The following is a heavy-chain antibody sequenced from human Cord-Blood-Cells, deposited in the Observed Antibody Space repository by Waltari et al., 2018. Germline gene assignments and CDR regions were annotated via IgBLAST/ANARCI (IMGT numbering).Heavy chain of an antibody. CDR1: GGTFSSYA. J-gene: IGHJ5*02. D-gene: IGHD4-17*01. CDR2: IIPLLGIA. CDR3: ARGYGDYETS. V-gene: IGHV1-69*04. Sequence: QVQLVQSGAEVKKPGSSVKVSCKASGGTFSSYAISWVRQAAGQGLEWMGGIIPLLGIANYAQKFTGRGTITADESTSTAYMELRSLRSEDTAVYYCARGYGDYETSWGQGTLVTVSS.